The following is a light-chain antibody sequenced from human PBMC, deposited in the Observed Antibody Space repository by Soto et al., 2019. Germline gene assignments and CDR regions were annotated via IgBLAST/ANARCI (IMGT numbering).Light chain of an antibody. V-gene: IGKV2-28*01. J-gene: IGKJ3*01. Sequence: DIVLTQSPLSLPVTPGEPASVSCRSSQSLLHRNGYNYLDWYLQKPGQSPQLLIYLGSTRASGVPDRFSGSGSGTDFTLKISRVEAEDVGIYYCMQALETPFTFGPGTKAEI. CDR2: LGS. CDR1: QSLLHRNGYNY. CDR3: MQALETPFT.